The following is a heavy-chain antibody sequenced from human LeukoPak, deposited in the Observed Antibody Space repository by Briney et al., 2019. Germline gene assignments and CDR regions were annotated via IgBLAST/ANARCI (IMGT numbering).Heavy chain of an antibody. V-gene: IGHV1-2*02. CDR3: ARGGIVHGDYAIQGLNYFDY. D-gene: IGHD4-17*01. CDR1: GYTFTDYY. J-gene: IGHJ4*02. CDR2: INPNSGAT. Sequence: ASVKVSCKASGYTFTDYYIHWVRQAPGQGLEYMGWINPNSGATNFAQKFQGTVTMTRDTSISSAYMELSRLRSDDTAVYYCARGGIVHGDYAIQGLNYFDYWGQGTLVTVSS.